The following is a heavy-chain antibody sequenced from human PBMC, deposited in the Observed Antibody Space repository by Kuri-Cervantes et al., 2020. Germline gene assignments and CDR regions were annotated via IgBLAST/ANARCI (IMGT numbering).Heavy chain of an antibody. CDR2: IYYSGST. D-gene: IGHD2-2*02. J-gene: IGHJ4*02. Sequence: GSLRPSCTVSGCSISSYYWSWIRQPPGKGLEWIEYIYYSGSTNYNPSLKSRVTISVDTSKNQFSLKLSSVTAADTAVYYCARGTLYIYFDYWGQGTLVTVSS. CDR3: ARGTLYIYFDY. CDR1: GCSISSYY. V-gene: IGHV4-59*01.